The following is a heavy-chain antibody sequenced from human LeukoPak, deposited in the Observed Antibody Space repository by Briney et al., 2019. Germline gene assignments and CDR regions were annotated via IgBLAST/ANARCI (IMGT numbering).Heavy chain of an antibody. D-gene: IGHD6-19*01. CDR1: GGSISSYH. Sequence: SETLSLTCTVSGGSISSYHWSWIRQPAGKGLEWIGRIYTSGSTNYNPSLKSRVTMSVDTSKNQFSLKLSSVTAADTAVYYCARQIAVADPLFDYWGQGTLVTVSS. CDR3: ARQIAVADPLFDY. CDR2: IYTSGST. V-gene: IGHV4-4*07. J-gene: IGHJ4*02.